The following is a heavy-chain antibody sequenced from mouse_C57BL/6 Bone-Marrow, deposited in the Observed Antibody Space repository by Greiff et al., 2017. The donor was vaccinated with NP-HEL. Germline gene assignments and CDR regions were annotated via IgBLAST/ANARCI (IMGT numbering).Heavy chain of an antibody. D-gene: IGHD2-5*01. CDR3: ARSGYYSNLSRYFDV. J-gene: IGHJ1*03. CDR1: GYTFTSYW. CDR2: IYPGSGST. V-gene: IGHV1-55*01. Sequence: QVQLQQPGAELVKPGASVKMSCKASGYTFTSYWITWVKQRPGQGLEWIGDIYPGSGSTNYNAKFKSKATLTVDTSSSTAYMQLSSLTSEDSAVYYCARSGYYSNLSRYFDVWGTGTTVTVSS.